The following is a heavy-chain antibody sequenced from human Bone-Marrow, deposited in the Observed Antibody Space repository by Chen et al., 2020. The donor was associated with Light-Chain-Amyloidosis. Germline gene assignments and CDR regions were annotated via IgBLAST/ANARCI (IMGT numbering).Heavy chain of an antibody. V-gene: IGHV3-23*04. CDR1: GFAFSSYA. D-gene: IGHD3-9*01. CDR3: AKDISYDDILPGYPADAFDI. J-gene: IGHJ3*02. Sequence: EVQLVESGGGLLQRGGSLRLSCAASGFAFSSYAMSWVRQAPGKGLEWVSTMRGSGGSRFSGASVEGPLTISRDNSKSALFRQMNSLRAEDTAVYYCAKDISYDDILPGYPADAFDIWGQGTMVTVSS. CDR2: MRGSGGSR.